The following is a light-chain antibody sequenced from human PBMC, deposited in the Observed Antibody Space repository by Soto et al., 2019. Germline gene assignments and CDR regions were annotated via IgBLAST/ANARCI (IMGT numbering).Light chain of an antibody. CDR1: QSVSSSY. CDR3: QQYGGSLT. J-gene: IGKJ4*01. Sequence: EIVLTQSPGTLSLSPGERATLSCRASQSVSSSYLAWYQQKLGQAPRLLIYGASSRATGIPGRFSGSGSGTDFTLTISRLEPEDFAVYYCQQYGGSLTFGGGTKVDIK. CDR2: GAS. V-gene: IGKV3-20*01.